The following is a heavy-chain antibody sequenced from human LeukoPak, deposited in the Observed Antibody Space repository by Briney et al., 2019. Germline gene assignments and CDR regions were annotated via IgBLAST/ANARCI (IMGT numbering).Heavy chain of an antibody. CDR1: GFTISSYG. CDR2: IWYDGSNK. Sequence: PGGSLRLSCAASGFTISSYGMHWVRQAPGKGLEWVAVIWYDGSNKYYADSVKGRFTISGDNSKNTLYLQMNSLRAEDTAVYYCARYSGSYYKEFDYWGQGTLVTVSS. CDR3: ARYSGSYYKEFDY. V-gene: IGHV3-33*01. J-gene: IGHJ4*02. D-gene: IGHD3-10*01.